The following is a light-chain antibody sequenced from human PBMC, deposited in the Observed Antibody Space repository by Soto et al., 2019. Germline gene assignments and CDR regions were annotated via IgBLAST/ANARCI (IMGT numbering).Light chain of an antibody. V-gene: IGKV3-15*01. CDR3: QQYNNWPPRT. CDR1: QSISNS. J-gene: IGKJ2*01. CDR2: GAS. Sequence: EIVMTQSPASLSVSPGETATLSCRASQSISNSLAWYQQKPGQAPSLLIYGASTRATAIPARFSGSGSGTDFTLTISSLQSEDSALYYCQQYNNWPPRTFGQGTKLEIK.